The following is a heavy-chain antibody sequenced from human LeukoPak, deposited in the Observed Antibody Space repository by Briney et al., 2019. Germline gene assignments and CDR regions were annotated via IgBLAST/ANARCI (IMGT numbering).Heavy chain of an antibody. J-gene: IGHJ5*02. Sequence: GASVKVSCKASGYTFTSYDINWVRQATGQGLEWMGWMNPNSGNTGYAQKFQGRVTMTRNTSISTAYMELSSLRSEDTAVYYCARGQAPYCSSTSCYTRWFDPWGQGTLVTVSS. V-gene: IGHV1-8*01. CDR1: GYTFTSYD. D-gene: IGHD2-2*02. CDR3: ARGQAPYCSSTSCYTRWFDP. CDR2: MNPNSGNT.